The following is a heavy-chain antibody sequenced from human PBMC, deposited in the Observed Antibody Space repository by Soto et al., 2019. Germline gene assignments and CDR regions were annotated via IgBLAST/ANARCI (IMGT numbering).Heavy chain of an antibody. V-gene: IGHV1-18*04. CDR2: ISAYNGNT. D-gene: IGHD1-7*01. CDR3: ARGLTGTTYRDYYGMDV. J-gene: IGHJ6*02. Sequence: ASVKVSCKASGYTFTSYGISWVRQAPGQGLEWMGWISAYNGNTNYAQKLQGRVTMTTDTSTSTAYMELRSLRSDDTAVYYCARGLTGTTYRDYYGMDVWGQGTTVTSP. CDR1: GYTFTSYG.